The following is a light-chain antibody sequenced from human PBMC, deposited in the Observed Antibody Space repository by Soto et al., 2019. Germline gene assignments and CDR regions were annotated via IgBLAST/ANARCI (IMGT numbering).Light chain of an antibody. CDR1: SGSVSTTYY. J-gene: IGLJ2*01. Sequence: QTVVTQEPSFSVSPGGTVTLTCGLTSGSVSTTYYPSWYQQTPGQAPRTLIYSTNIRSSGVPDHFSGSILGNKAALTITGAQADDESDYHCMLYMGGGLVVFGGGTKVTVL. CDR2: STN. V-gene: IGLV8-61*01. CDR3: MLYMGGGLVV.